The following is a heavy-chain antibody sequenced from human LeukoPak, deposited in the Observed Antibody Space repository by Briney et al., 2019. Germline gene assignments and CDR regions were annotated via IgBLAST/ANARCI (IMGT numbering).Heavy chain of an antibody. CDR1: GFTFSSYS. V-gene: IGHV3-23*01. D-gene: IGHD2-15*01. J-gene: IGHJ3*02. Sequence: GGSLRLSCAASGFTFSSYSMNWVRQAPGKGLEWVSGIVPSGYSTYHADSVKGRFTISRDKSKNTVYLQMNSLRAEDTALYYCAKDIGEGGGRRDAFDIWGQGTMVTVSS. CDR2: IVPSGYST. CDR3: AKDIGEGGGRRDAFDI.